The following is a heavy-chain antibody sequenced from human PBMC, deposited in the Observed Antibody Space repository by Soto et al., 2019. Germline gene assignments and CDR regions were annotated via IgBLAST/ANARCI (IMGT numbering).Heavy chain of an antibody. D-gene: IGHD1-1*01. V-gene: IGHV3-48*02. J-gene: IGHJ4*02. CDR1: GFTFSTYS. CDR3: ATDRVDTTKSTFDY. Sequence: EVQLVESGGGLVQPGGSLRLSCAASGFTFSTYSMNWVRQAPGKGLEWVSYISSRSISIYYADSVKGRFSVSRDNARNSLYLQMNSLRDEDTAVYYCATDRVDTTKSTFDYWGQGTLVTVSS. CDR2: ISSRSISI.